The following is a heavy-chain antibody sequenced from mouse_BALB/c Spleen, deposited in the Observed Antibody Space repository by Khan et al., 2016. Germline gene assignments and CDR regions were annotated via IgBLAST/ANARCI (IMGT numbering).Heavy chain of an antibody. Sequence: QVQLQQSGPGLVAPSQSLSITCTVTGFSLTNSGVHWIRQPPGKGLEWLGVIWPGGSTDYNSALMSRLSITKDNSQNQVFLHMISLQTDDTAMYYAARDDQEYGAGFASWGQGTLVIVSA. CDR1: GFSLTNSG. D-gene: IGHD1-2*01. CDR3: ARDDQEYGAGFAS. CDR2: IWPGGST. V-gene: IGHV2-9*02. J-gene: IGHJ3*01.